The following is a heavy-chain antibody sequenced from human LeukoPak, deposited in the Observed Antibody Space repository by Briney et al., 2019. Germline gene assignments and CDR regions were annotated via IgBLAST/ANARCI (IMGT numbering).Heavy chain of an antibody. CDR2: INTNTGNP. Sequence: ASVKVSCKASGYTFTSNAMNWVRQAPGQGLEWMGWINTNTGNPTYAQGFTGRFVFSLDTSVTTAYPQISSLKAEDTGVYYCAREGPRDKYYGMDVWGQGTTVTVSS. CDR3: AREGPRDKYYGMDV. V-gene: IGHV7-4-1*02. J-gene: IGHJ6*02. CDR1: GYTFTSNA.